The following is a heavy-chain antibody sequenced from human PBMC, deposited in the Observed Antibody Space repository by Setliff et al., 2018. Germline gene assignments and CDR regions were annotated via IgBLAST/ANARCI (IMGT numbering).Heavy chain of an antibody. D-gene: IGHD1-26*01. CDR2: INQYGSEK. Sequence: GGSLRLSCAASGFTFSTYWVSWVRQAPGKGLEWVANINQYGSEKYYVDSVKGRFTISRDNAKNTVYLQLNRLRADDTAVYYCIRDWGEAGSTNAFDIWGQGTVVTVSS. CDR3: IRDWGEAGSTNAFDI. CDR1: GFTFSTYW. J-gene: IGHJ3*02. V-gene: IGHV3-7*04.